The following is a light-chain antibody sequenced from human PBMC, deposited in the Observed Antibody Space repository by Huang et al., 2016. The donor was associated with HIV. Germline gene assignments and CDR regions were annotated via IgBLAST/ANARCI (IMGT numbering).Light chain of an antibody. CDR3: QHYYGTLWT. V-gene: IGKV1-NL1*01. CDR1: QGISSY. J-gene: IGKJ1*01. Sequence: DIQMTQSPSSLSASVGDRVSITCMASQGISSYLAWYQQKPGKAPKLLLYAASRLESGVPSRFSGSGSGTDYTLTISNLQPEDFATYYCQHYYGTLWTFGQGTKVEIK. CDR2: AAS.